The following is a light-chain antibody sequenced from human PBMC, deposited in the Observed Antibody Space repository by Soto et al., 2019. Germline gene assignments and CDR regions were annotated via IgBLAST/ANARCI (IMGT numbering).Light chain of an antibody. CDR1: SGSVSTSSY. Sequence: QTVVTQAPSFSVSPGGTVTLTCGWSSGSVSTSSYATWYQQTPGQDPRTLIYSTNTRSSGVPDRFSSSIFGNKAALTITGAQADDESDYYCLLYTGTWVFGGGTKLTVL. V-gene: IGLV8-61*01. J-gene: IGLJ3*02. CDR2: STN. CDR3: LLYTGTWV.